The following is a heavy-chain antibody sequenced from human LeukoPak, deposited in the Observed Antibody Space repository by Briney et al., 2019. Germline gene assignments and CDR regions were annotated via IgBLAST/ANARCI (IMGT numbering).Heavy chain of an antibody. D-gene: IGHD3-10*01. J-gene: IGHJ6*02. CDR1: GYTFANHD. CDR3: VREASGSDYSYSRPYYGMDV. Sequence: ASVKVSCKASGYTFANHDINWVRQATGQGLEWLGCMNPNSGDTDYAQKFQGRVTMTRHTSISTAYMELSSLTSDDTAVYYCVREASGSDYSYSRPYYGMDVWGQGTSVTVSS. V-gene: IGHV1-8*01. CDR2: MNPNSGDT.